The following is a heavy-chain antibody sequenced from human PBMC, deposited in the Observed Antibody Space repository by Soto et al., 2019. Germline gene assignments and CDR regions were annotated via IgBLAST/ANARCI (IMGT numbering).Heavy chain of an antibody. CDR3: TVTYDSGSDY. V-gene: IGHV4-31*03. J-gene: IGHJ4*02. CDR1: GGSITSGGHY. Sequence: SETLSLTCTVSGGSITSGGHYWSWVRQHPEKGLEWIGHFYYTGSTYYNPSLESRLTISLDTSKNHFSLKLSSVTAADTAVYYCTVTYDSGSDYWGQGTLVTVSS. CDR2: FYYTGST. D-gene: IGHD4-17*01.